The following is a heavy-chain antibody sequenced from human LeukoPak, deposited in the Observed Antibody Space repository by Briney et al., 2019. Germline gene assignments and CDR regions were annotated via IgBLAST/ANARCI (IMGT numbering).Heavy chain of an antibody. D-gene: IGHD4-17*01. CDR1: GFTFSSYW. CDR3: ARAWGTNDYGDYIIPYYYYGMDV. J-gene: IGHJ6*02. Sequence: PGGSLRLSCAASGFTFSSYWMSWVRQAPGKGLKWVANIKQDGSEKYYVDSVKGRFTISRDNAKNSLYLQMNSLRAEDTAVYYCARAWGTNDYGDYIIPYYYYGMDVWGQGTTVTVSS. CDR2: IKQDGSEK. V-gene: IGHV3-7*01.